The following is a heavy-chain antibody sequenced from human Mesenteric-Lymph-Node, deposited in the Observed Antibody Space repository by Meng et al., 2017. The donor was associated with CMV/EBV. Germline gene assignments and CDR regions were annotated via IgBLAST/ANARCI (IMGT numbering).Heavy chain of an antibody. CDR2: IGYDGSNK. Sequence: GESLKISCAASGFPFSSYGMHWVRQAPGKGLEWVAFIGYDGSNKYYADFVKGRFTISRDNSKNTLFLQMNSLRAEDTAVFYCAKGGFWSGYSSGIREYYWGQGTLVTVSS. CDR3: AKGGFWSGYSSGIREYY. D-gene: IGHD3-3*01. CDR1: GFPFSSYG. J-gene: IGHJ4*02. V-gene: IGHV3-30*02.